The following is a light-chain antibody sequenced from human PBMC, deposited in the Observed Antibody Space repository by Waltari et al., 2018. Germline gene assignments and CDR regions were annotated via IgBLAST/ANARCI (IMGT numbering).Light chain of an antibody. CDR2: KDT. CDR3: QVWDTRKNWV. J-gene: IGLJ3*02. CDR1: ILPKQS. Sequence: SFELTQPPSVSVSPGQTATITCSGDILPKQSVYWSQQKQGQAPVLLIYKDTERPSGIPERFSGSTSGTGTTVTLTIGGVQAEDEADYYCQVWDTRKNWVFGGGTKLTVL. V-gene: IGLV3-25*03.